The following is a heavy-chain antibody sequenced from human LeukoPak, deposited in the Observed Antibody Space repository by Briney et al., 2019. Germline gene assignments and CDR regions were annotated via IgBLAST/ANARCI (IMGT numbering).Heavy chain of an antibody. D-gene: IGHD2-15*01. J-gene: IGHJ4*02. CDR1: GFTFSSYW. Sequence: PRGSLRLSCAASGFTFSSYWMHWVRPAPGEGLLWVSRINNDGRSTSYADSVKGRLTISRDNDKNTLYLQMNSLRAEDTAGYYCVRHCSSSSCYDYWGQGTLVTVSS. CDR2: INNDGRST. V-gene: IGHV3-74*01. CDR3: VRHCSSSSCYDY.